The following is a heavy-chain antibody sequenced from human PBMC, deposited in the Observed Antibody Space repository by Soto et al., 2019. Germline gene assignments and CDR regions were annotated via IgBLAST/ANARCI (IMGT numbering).Heavy chain of an antibody. CDR2: IYYSGST. CDR3: ARVYYAFWSGYYAWFDP. CDR1: GGSISSGGYY. J-gene: IGHJ5*02. V-gene: IGHV4-31*03. D-gene: IGHD3-3*01. Sequence: QVQLQESGPGLVKPSQTLSLTCTVSGGSISSGGYYWSWIRQHPGKGLEWIGYIYYSGSTYYNPSLKSRVTISVXXSXNXXSLKLSSVTAADPAVYYCARVYYAFWSGYYAWFDPWGQGTLVTVSS.